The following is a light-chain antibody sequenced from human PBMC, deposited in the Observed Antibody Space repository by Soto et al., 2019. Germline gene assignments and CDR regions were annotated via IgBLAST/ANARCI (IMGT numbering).Light chain of an antibody. J-gene: IGKJ5*01. CDR1: QSISSW. V-gene: IGKV1-39*01. Sequence: DIQMTQSPSTLSASVGDRVTITFRASQSISSWLAWYQQKPGKAPKLLIYAASSLQSGVPSRFSGSGSATDFTLTISSLQPEDFATYYCQQSYSTPITFGQGTRLEIK. CDR3: QQSYSTPIT. CDR2: AAS.